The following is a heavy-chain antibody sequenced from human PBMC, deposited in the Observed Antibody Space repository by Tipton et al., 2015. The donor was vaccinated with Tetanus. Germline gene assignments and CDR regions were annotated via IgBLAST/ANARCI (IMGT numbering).Heavy chain of an antibody. D-gene: IGHD2-15*01. CDR3: ARVLGYSASGGWDDAFDL. Sequence: TLSLTCTVSGGSPQSFYWTWIRQSAVKGLEWIGRIYPGGSTNYNPSLKSRVTMSVDTSKSQFSLKLNSVTVADTAAYYCARVLGYSASGGWDDAFDLWGQGTRVTVAS. CDR2: IYPGGST. J-gene: IGHJ3*01. V-gene: IGHV4-4*07. CDR1: GGSPQSFY.